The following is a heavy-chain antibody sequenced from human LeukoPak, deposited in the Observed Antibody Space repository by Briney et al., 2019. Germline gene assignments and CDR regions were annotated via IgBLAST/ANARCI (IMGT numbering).Heavy chain of an antibody. Sequence: PGGSLRLSCAASGFTFTNYWMHWVRQAPGKGLVWVSRLNSDETNTNYADSVKGRFTISRDNAKNTLYLQMNSLRAEDTAVYYCARGGLKGYYYSGMDVWGQRTTVTVSS. CDR2: LNSDETNT. J-gene: IGHJ6*02. CDR3: ARGGLKGYYYSGMDV. V-gene: IGHV3-74*01. CDR1: GFTFTNYW.